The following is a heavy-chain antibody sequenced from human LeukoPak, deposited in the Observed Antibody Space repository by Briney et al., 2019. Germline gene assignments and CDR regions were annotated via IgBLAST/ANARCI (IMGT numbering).Heavy chain of an antibody. CDR3: ARLLEVPDY. V-gene: IGHV4-39*01. D-gene: IGHD2-2*01. Sequence: SETLSLTCTVSGGSISSSSYYWGWIRQPPGKGLEWIGSIYYSRSTYYNPSLKSRVTISVDTSKNQFSLKLSSVTAADTAVYYCARLLEVPDYWGQGTLVTVSS. J-gene: IGHJ4*02. CDR2: IYYSRST. CDR1: GGSISSSSYY.